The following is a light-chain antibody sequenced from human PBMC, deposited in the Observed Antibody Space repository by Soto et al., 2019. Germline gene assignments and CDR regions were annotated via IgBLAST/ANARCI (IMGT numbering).Light chain of an antibody. Sequence: DIQMTQSPSTLSASVGDRVTITCRASQSISDWLAWYQQKPGKAPKLLIYKAFRLESGVPSKFSGSGSGTEFTLTINSLQPDDFSTYYCQHYNNYPYTFGQGSKLQIK. CDR3: QHYNNYPYT. CDR2: KAF. CDR1: QSISDW. J-gene: IGKJ2*01. V-gene: IGKV1-5*03.